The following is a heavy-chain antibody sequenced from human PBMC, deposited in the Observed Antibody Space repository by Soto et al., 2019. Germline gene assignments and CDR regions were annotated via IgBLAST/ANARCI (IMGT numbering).Heavy chain of an antibody. J-gene: IGHJ4*02. CDR1: GFTFSSYS. D-gene: IGHD2-15*01. CDR2: ISSSSSTI. CDR3: ARDQGYCSGGSCYGSYYFDY. V-gene: IGHV3-48*02. Sequence: EVQLVESGGGLVQPGGSLRLSCAASGFTFSSYSMNWVRQAPGKGLEWVSYISSSSSTIYYADSVKGRFTISRDNAKNALYLQMNSLRDEDTAVYYCARDQGYCSGGSCYGSYYFDYWGQGTLVTVSS.